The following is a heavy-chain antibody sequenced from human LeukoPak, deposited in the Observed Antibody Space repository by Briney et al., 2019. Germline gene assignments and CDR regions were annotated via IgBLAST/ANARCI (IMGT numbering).Heavy chain of an antibody. CDR1: GFTFSGYA. Sequence: GGSLRLSCAASGFTFSGYAMHWVRQAPGKGLEWVAVISYDGSNKFYADSVKGRFTISRDNSKNTLYLQMNSLRAEDTAIYYCAKTYQRPYYFDYWGQGTLVTVSS. CDR3: AKTYQRPYYFDY. D-gene: IGHD2-2*01. J-gene: IGHJ4*02. V-gene: IGHV3-30*04. CDR2: ISYDGSNK.